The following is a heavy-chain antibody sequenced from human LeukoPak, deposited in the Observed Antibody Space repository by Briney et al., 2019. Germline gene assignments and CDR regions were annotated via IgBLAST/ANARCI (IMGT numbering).Heavy chain of an antibody. J-gene: IGHJ5*02. CDR1: GGTFSSYA. D-gene: IGHD6-19*01. Sequence: ASVKVSCKASGGTFSSYAISWVRQAPRQGLEWMGGIIPIFGTANYAQKFQGRVTITADKSTSTAYMELSSLRSEDTAVYYCARRIAVAGTSKYNWFDPWGQGTLVTVSS. CDR3: ARRIAVAGTSKYNWFDP. CDR2: IIPIFGTA. V-gene: IGHV1-69*06.